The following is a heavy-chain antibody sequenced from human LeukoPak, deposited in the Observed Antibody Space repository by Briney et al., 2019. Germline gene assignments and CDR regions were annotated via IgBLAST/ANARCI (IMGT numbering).Heavy chain of an antibody. CDR3: ARHGWGMRYYYGSGSYYNESYGMDV. Sequence: GESLKISCKGSGYSFTIYWIGWVRQMPGKGLEWMGIIYPGDSDTGYSPSFQGQVTISADKSIRPAYLQCSSLTASATAMSYCARHGWGMRYYYGSGSYYNESYGMDVWGQGTMVTVSS. V-gene: IGHV5-51*01. CDR1: GYSFTIYW. J-gene: IGHJ6*02. CDR2: IYPGDSDT. D-gene: IGHD3-10*01.